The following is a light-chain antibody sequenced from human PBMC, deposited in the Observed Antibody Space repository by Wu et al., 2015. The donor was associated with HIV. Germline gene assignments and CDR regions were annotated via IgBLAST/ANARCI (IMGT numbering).Light chain of an antibody. CDR2: GAV. J-gene: IGKJ4*01. CDR3: QQYGSSPPLT. V-gene: IGKV3-20*01. CDR1: QSVGSK. Sequence: EIVMTQSPATLSVSPGEGATLSCRASQSVGSKLAWYQQRFGQAPRLLIFGAVTRATGIPDRFSGSGSGTDFTLTISRLEPEDFAVYYCQQYGSSPPLTFGGGTTVEIK.